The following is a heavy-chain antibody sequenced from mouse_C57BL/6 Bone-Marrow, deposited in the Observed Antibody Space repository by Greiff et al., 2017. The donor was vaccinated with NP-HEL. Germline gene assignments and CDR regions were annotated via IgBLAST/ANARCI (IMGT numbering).Heavy chain of an antibody. V-gene: IGHV5-9-1*02. CDR1: GFTFSSYA. Sequence: EVKLMESGEGLVKPGGSLKLSCAASGFTFSSYAMSWVRQTPEKRLEWVAYISSGGDYIYYADTVKGRFTISRDNARNTLYLQMSSLKSEDTAMYYCTRPAYYSNHFAYWGQGTLVTVSA. D-gene: IGHD2-5*01. CDR3: TRPAYYSNHFAY. J-gene: IGHJ3*01. CDR2: ISSGGDYI.